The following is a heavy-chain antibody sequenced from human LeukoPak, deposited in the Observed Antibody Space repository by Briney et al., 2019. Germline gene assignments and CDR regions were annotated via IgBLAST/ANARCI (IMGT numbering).Heavy chain of an antibody. CDR1: GYSISSGYY. J-gene: IGHJ4*02. D-gene: IGHD1-26*01. V-gene: IGHV4-38-2*01. CDR2: IFHSGST. Sequence: SETLSLTCDVSGYSISSGYYWAWIRQPPGKGLEWIGSIFHSGSTYYNPPLKSRVTISVDTSKNQFSLKLSSVTAADTAVYYCARNINSGSYLELFDYWGQGTLVTVFS. CDR3: ARNINSGSYLELFDY.